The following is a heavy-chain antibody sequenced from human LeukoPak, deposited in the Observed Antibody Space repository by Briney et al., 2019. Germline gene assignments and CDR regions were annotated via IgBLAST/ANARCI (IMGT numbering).Heavy chain of an antibody. Sequence: GGSLRLSCTASGFTFGDYAMSWIRQAPGKGLEWVSAISGSGGSTYSADSVKGRFTISRDNSKNTVHLQMNSLRAEDTAVYYCAKGRGEYYYYAMDVWGQGTTVTVSS. V-gene: IGHV3-23*01. J-gene: IGHJ6*02. CDR1: GFTFGDYA. D-gene: IGHD2/OR15-2a*01. CDR2: ISGSGGST. CDR3: AKGRGEYYYYAMDV.